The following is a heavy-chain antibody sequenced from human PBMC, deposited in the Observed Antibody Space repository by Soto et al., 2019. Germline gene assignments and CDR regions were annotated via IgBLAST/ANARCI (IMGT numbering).Heavy chain of an antibody. CDR1: GVTFEDSV. J-gene: IGHJ6*02. CDR3: AKDMAHYDFCCHNQRGLEV. CDR2: ISWNSDVT. D-gene: IGHD3-3*01. V-gene: IGHV3-9*01. Sequence: EVQLVESGGGLVQPGRSLRLSCAASGVTFEDSVMHWVRQRPGKGLEWVSGISWNSDVTAYAESVKGRFTISRDNGKNALYLQMNSLRGEDTALYYCAKDMAHYDFCCHNQRGLEVWGRGTTVTVSS.